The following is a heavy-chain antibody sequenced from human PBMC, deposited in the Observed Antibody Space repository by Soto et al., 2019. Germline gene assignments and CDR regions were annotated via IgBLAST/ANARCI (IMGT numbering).Heavy chain of an antibody. Sequence: EVQLVESGGGLVQPGGSLRLSCAGSGFTFSDYYIDWVRQAPGKGLAWVGRSRDKGNSYSTDYAASVKGRFTISRDASKNSLFLQMNSLKTEDTALYYCTRSITGTTSSDYWGQGTLVTVSS. CDR3: TRSITGTTSSDY. CDR2: SRDKGNSYST. J-gene: IGHJ4*02. CDR1: GFTFSDYY. V-gene: IGHV3-72*01. D-gene: IGHD1-7*01.